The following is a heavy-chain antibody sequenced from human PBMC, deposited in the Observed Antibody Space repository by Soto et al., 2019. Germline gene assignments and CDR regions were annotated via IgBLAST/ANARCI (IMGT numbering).Heavy chain of an antibody. CDR1: GFSFSSYG. Sequence: QVQMVQSGAGVKKPGASVRVSCKASGFSFSSYGIGWVRQAPGQGLEWMGWISVDNGNRKYAQKIQGRVTMTTDTSTSTAYMDLRSLRSDDTAVYYCARGHWENTFDYWGQGTLVIVSP. D-gene: IGHD1-26*01. CDR3: ARGHWENTFDY. CDR2: ISVDNGNR. V-gene: IGHV1-18*04. J-gene: IGHJ4*02.